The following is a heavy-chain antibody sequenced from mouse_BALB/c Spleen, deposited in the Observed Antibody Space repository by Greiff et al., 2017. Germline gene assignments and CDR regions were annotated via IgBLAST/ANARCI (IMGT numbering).Heavy chain of an antibody. V-gene: IGHV5-12-1*01. CDR3: ARQGLRRNYAMDY. J-gene: IGHJ4*01. D-gene: IGHD2-2*01. CDR1: GFTFSSYD. Sequence: EVQGVESGGGLVQPGGSLKLSCAASGFTFSSYDMSWVRQTPEKRLEWVAYISSGGGSTYYPDTVKGRFTISRDNAKNTLYLQMSSLKSEDTAMYYCARQGLRRNYAMDYWGQGTSVTVSS. CDR2: ISSGGGST.